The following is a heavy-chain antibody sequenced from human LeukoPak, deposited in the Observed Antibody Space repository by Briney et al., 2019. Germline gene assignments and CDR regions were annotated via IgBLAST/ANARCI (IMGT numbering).Heavy chain of an antibody. Sequence: PGGSLRLSCAASGFTFSGSAMHWVRQASGKGLEWVGRIRSKANSYATAYAASVKGRFTISRDDSKNTAYLQMNSLKTEDTAVYYCTRHSPVGVSRPNWYFGLWGRGTLVTVSS. V-gene: IGHV3-73*01. D-gene: IGHD3-16*01. CDR3: TRHSPVGVSRPNWYFGL. CDR1: GFTFSGSA. J-gene: IGHJ2*01. CDR2: IRSKANSYAT.